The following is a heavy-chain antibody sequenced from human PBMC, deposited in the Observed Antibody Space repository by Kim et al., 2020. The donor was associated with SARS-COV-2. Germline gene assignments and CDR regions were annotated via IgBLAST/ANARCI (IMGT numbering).Heavy chain of an antibody. Sequence: ASVKVSCKASGYTFTSYGISWVRQAPGQGLEWMGWISAYNGNTDYAQKLQGRVTMTTDTSTSTAYMELRSLRSDDTAVYYCARDKCYDYVWGSYRSFDFWGQGTLVTVSS. V-gene: IGHV1-18*04. D-gene: IGHD3-16*02. CDR1: GYTFTSYG. CDR2: ISAYNGNT. J-gene: IGHJ4*02. CDR3: ARDKCYDYVWGSYRSFDF.